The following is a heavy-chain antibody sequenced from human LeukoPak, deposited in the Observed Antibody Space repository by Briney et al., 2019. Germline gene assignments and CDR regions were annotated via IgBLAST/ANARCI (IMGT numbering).Heavy chain of an antibody. V-gene: IGHV4-59*08. Sequence: SETLSLTCTVSGGSISSYYWSWIRQPPGKGLEWIGYIYYSGSTNYNPSLKSRVTISVDTSKNQFSLKLSSVTAADTAVDYCARLPGFRDAFDIWGQGTMVTVSS. CDR1: GGSISSYY. CDR2: IYYSGST. J-gene: IGHJ3*02. CDR3: ARLPGFRDAFDI.